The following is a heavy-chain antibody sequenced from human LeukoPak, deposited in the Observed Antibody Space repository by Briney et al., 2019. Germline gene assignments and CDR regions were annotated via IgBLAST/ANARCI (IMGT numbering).Heavy chain of an antibody. CDR3: AGHHPRNTVDF. V-gene: IGHV4-59*08. CDR2: VSDIGSI. J-gene: IGHJ4*02. D-gene: IGHD2-8*02. Sequence: SETLSLTCTVSGGSISTYYWGWIRQPPGKGLEWIAYVSDIGSINYNPSLKSRVTISLDTSKNQLSLKLSSVTAADTAVYYCAGHHPRNTVDFWGQGTLVTVSS. CDR1: GGSISTYY.